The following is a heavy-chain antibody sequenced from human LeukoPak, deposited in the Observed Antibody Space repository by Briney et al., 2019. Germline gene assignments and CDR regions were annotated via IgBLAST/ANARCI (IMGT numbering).Heavy chain of an antibody. CDR1: GFTFSSYE. V-gene: IGHV3-53*01. D-gene: IGHD2-15*01. CDR3: ARGGVVQYSNFDY. Sequence: PGGSLRLSCAASGFTFSSYEMSWVRQAPGKGLEWVSVIYSGGSTYYADSVKGRFTISRDSSKNTLYLQMNSLRAEDTAVYYCARGGVVQYSNFDYWGQGTLVTVSS. J-gene: IGHJ4*02. CDR2: IYSGGST.